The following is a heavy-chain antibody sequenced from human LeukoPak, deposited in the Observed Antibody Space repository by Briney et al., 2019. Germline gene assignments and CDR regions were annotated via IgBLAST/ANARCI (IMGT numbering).Heavy chain of an antibody. CDR1: GFTFSSDA. CDR2: ISGSGGST. D-gene: IGHD2-15*01. Sequence: PGGSLRLSCAASGFTFSSDAMGWVRQAPGKGLEWVSAISGSGGSTYYADSVKGRFTISRDNSKNTLYLQMTSLGVEDTALYYCARSHPSDTSGRSNPYFDKWGQGTLVTVSS. J-gene: IGHJ4*02. V-gene: IGHV3-23*01. CDR3: ARSHPSDTSGRSNPYFDK.